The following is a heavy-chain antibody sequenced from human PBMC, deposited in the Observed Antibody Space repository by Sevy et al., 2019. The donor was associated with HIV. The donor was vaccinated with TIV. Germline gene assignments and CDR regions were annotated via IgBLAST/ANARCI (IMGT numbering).Heavy chain of an antibody. Sequence: GGSLRLSCTASGFIFSDYAMSWVRQAPGKGLEWVSSISGGDDSTYCADSVKGRFTVSRDNSKNTLYLQMNTLRAEDTALYYCAKFGDYYDSGGYYWYFDFWGRGTLVTVSS. CDR2: ISGGDDST. CDR3: AKFGDYYDSGGYYWYFDF. CDR1: GFIFSDYA. V-gene: IGHV3-23*01. J-gene: IGHJ2*01. D-gene: IGHD3-22*01.